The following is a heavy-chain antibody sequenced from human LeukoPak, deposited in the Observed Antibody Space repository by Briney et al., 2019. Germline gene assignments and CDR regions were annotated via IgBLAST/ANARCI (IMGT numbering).Heavy chain of an antibody. D-gene: IGHD2-21*02. V-gene: IGHV4-38-2*01. CDR1: GYSISSGYY. J-gene: IGHJ6*04. CDR2: IYHSGST. CDR3: AGGDPSEMDV. Sequence: SETLSLTCAVSGYSISSGYYWGWIRQPGKGLEWIGSIYHSGSTYYNPSLKSRVTISVDTSKNQFSLKLSSVTAADTAVYYCAGGDPSEMDVWGKGTTVTVSS.